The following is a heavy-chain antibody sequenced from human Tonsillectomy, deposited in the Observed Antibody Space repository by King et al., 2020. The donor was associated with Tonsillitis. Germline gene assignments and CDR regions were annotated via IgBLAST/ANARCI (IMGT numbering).Heavy chain of an antibody. D-gene: IGHD6-13*01. CDR2: IYYSGDT. CDR1: GGSMTNTNYY. CDR3: AGNVPGPAVLDS. J-gene: IGHJ4*02. Sequence: QLQESGPGLVKPSETLSLTCTVSGGSMTNTNYYWGWIRQPPGKGLEWIGSIYYSGDTYYNPSLKSRVTISEDTSKNQFSLKLSSVTAADTAVYHCAGNVPGPAVLDSWGQGTLVTVSS. V-gene: IGHV4-39*01.